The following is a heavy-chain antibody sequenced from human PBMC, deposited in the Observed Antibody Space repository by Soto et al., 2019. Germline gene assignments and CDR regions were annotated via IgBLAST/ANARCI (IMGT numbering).Heavy chain of an antibody. D-gene: IGHD3-9*01. V-gene: IGHV3-64*01. Sequence: GGSLRLSCAASGFTFSSYAMHWVRQAPGKGLEYVSVISSNGGSTYYANSVKGRFTISRDNSKSIAYLQMNSLKTEDTAFYYCTRVQTTGPVIPDYWGQGTPVTVSS. CDR1: GFTFSSYA. CDR2: ISSNGGST. CDR3: TRVQTTGPVIPDY. J-gene: IGHJ4*02.